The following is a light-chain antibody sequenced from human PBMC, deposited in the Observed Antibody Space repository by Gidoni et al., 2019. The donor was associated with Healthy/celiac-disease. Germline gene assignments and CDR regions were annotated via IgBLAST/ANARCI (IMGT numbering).Light chain of an antibody. CDR2: DAS. Sequence: DIQMPQFPSSLSASVGDRVTITCQASQDISNYLNWYQQKPGKAPKLLIYDASNLEIGVPSRFSGSGSGTDFTFTISSLQPEDIATYYCQQYDNLPWTFGQGTKVEIK. J-gene: IGKJ1*01. CDR1: QDISNY. V-gene: IGKV1-33*01. CDR3: QQYDNLPWT.